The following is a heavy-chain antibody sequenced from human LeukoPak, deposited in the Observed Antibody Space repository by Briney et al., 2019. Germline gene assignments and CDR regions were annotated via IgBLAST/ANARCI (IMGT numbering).Heavy chain of an antibody. V-gene: IGHV1-8*01. CDR1: GYTFTTYD. D-gene: IGHD3-10*01. CDR3: SERNGSGSLYFAY. CDR2: MNPNSCKT. Sequence: ASLKVSYKASGYTFTTYDINWVRQATGQGLEGMGWMNPNSCKTGYAPKFQDRGTMTRNTAISTAYMELSSLRPDDPAVYFRSERNGSGSLYFAYWGQGTLVTVSS. J-gene: IGHJ4*02.